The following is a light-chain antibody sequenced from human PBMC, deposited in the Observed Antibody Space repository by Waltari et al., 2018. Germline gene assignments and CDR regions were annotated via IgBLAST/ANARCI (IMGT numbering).Light chain of an antibody. CDR2: GPS. CDR3: QLYNYPLSIT. CDR1: QDISNY. V-gene: IGKV1-33*01. J-gene: IGKJ5*01. Sequence: DIHLTQSPSSLSASIGDRVTITCQANQDISNYLSWYHQKSGKAPKLLIYGPSNVELGVPSRFSGSGSGTYFRITISSLQPEDAGMYYCQLYNYPLSITFGQGTRLEI.